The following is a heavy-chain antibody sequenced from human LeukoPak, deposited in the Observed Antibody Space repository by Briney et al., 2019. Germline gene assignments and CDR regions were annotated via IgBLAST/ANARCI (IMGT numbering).Heavy chain of an antibody. Sequence: GASVKVSCKASGYTFTSYGISWVRQAPGQGLEWMGWISAYNGNTNYAQKLQGRATMTTDTSTSTAYMELRSLRSDDTAVYYCARVTSAETLYAFDIWGQGTMVTVSS. J-gene: IGHJ3*02. CDR2: ISAYNGNT. D-gene: IGHD2-8*01. V-gene: IGHV1-18*01. CDR1: GYTFTSYG. CDR3: ARVTSAETLYAFDI.